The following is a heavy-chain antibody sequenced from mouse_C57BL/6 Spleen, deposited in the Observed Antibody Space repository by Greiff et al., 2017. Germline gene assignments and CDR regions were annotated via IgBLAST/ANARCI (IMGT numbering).Heavy chain of an antibody. J-gene: IGHJ4*01. CDR3: ARRAYYSNYDAMDY. CDR1: GYTFTNYW. Sequence: VQLQQSGAELVRPGTSVKMSCKASGYTFTNYWIGWAKQRPGHGLEWIGDIYPGGGYTNYNEKFKGKATLTADKSSSTAYMQFSSLTSEDSAIYYGARRAYYSNYDAMDYWGQGTSVTVSS. CDR2: IYPGGGYT. D-gene: IGHD2-5*01. V-gene: IGHV1-63*01.